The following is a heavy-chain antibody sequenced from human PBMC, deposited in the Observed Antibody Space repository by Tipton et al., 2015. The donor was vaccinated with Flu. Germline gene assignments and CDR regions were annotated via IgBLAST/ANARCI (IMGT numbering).Heavy chain of an antibody. Sequence: TLSLTCTVSGGSISSYYWSWIRQPPGKGLEWIGYIYYSGSTNYNPSLKSRVTISVDTSKNQFSLKLSSVTAADTAVYYCARFYGGNTYYYGMDVWGQGTTVTVSS. V-gene: IGHV4-59*01. CDR2: IYYSGST. CDR3: ARFYGGNTYYYGMDV. D-gene: IGHD4-23*01. CDR1: GGSISSYY. J-gene: IGHJ6*02.